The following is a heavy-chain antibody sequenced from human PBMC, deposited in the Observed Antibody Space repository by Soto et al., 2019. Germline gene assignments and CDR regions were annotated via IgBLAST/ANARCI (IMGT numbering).Heavy chain of an antibody. CDR2: ISSSSSTI. Sequence: GGSLRLSCAASGFTFSSYSMNWVRQAPGKGLEWVSYISSSSSTIYYADSVKGRFTISRDNAKNSLYLQMNSLRDEDTAVYYCAREGDCISTSCSLYYYYYGMDVWGQGTTVTVSS. J-gene: IGHJ6*02. D-gene: IGHD2-2*01. CDR3: AREGDCISTSCSLYYYYYGMDV. CDR1: GFTFSSYS. V-gene: IGHV3-48*02.